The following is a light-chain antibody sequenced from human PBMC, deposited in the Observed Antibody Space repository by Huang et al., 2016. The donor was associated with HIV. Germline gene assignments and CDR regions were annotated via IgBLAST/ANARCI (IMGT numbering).Light chain of an antibody. CDR3: QQRSKSLT. CDR2: EAS. CDR1: QNLNKF. J-gene: IGKJ4*01. V-gene: IGKV3-11*01. Sequence: EIVLTQSPATLSLSPGERATLSCRASQNLNKFLAWYQQKRGQPPRRLISEASNMATGIPSRFNGSGYGTDFTLTISSLKPEDFAIYYCQQRSKSLTFGGGTKVEIK.